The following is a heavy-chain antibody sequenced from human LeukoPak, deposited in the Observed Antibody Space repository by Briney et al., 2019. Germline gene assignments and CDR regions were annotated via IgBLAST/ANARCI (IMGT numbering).Heavy chain of an antibody. Sequence: GGSLRLSCAASGFTFDDYAMHWVRQAPGKGLEWVSGISWNSGSIGYADSVKGRFTISRDNAKNSLYLQMNSLRAEDTALYYCHLGGYCSSTSCYLDYWGQGTLVTVSS. V-gene: IGHV3-9*01. D-gene: IGHD2-2*03. CDR3: HLGGYCSSTSCYLDY. J-gene: IGHJ4*02. CDR1: GFTFDDYA. CDR2: ISWNSGSI.